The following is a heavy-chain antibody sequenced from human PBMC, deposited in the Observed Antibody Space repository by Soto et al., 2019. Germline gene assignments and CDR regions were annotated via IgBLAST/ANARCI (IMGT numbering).Heavy chain of an antibody. CDR3: TAEDGWFDP. V-gene: IGHV3-15*07. CDR2: IKSKGHGGTI. CDR1: GFTFSNAW. Sequence: GGSLRLSCAASGFTFSNAWMNWVRQAPGKGLEWVGRIKSKGHGGTIDYATPVKGRFTISRDDSKNTLYLQMNSLKTEDTAVYYCTAEDGWFDPWGQGTLVTVSS. J-gene: IGHJ5*02.